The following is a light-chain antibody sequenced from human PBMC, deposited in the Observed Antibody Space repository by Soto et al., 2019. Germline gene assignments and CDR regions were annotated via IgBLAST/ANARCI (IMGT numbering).Light chain of an antibody. V-gene: IGLV1-44*01. J-gene: IGLJ2*01. CDR3: AAWDDSLKGL. CDR2: SNN. CDR1: SSNIGSNT. Sequence: QSVLTQPPSASGAPGQRVTISCSGSSSNIGSNTVNWYQQLPGTAPKLLIYSNNQRPSGVPDRFSGSKSGTSASLAISGLQSEYEADYYCAAWDDSLKGLFGGGTKLTDL.